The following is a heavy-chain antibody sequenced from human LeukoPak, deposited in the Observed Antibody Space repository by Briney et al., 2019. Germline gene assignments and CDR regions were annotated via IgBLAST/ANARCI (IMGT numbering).Heavy chain of an antibody. CDR3: AKVSLVDTALDY. Sequence: GGSLRLSCAASGFTFSSYGMSWVRQAPGKGLEWVSAISGSGGSTYYADSVKGRFTISRDNSKNTLYLQMNSLRAEDTAVYYCAKVSLVDTALDYWGQGTLVTVSS. CDR1: GFTFSSYG. CDR2: ISGSGGST. V-gene: IGHV3-23*01. D-gene: IGHD5-18*01. J-gene: IGHJ4*02.